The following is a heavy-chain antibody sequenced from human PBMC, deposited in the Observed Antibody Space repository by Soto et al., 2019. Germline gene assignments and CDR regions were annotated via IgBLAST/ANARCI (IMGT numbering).Heavy chain of an antibody. J-gene: IGHJ3*02. D-gene: IGHD3-3*01. CDR3: ARDETYYDFWSGYYPAFDI. CDR1: GYTFTSYG. V-gene: IGHV1-18*01. Sequence: ASVKVSCKASGYTFTSYGISWVRQAPGQGLEWMGWIIAYNGNTNYAQKFQGRVTITADKSTSTAYMELSSLRSEDTAVYYCARDETYYDFWSGYYPAFDIWGQGTMVTVSS. CDR2: IIAYNGNT.